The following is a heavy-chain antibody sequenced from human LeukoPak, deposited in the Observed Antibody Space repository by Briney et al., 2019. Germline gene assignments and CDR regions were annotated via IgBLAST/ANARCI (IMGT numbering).Heavy chain of an antibody. CDR2: FDIEDAET. CDR1: GHSLSDLS. Sequence: ASVKVSCKVSGHSLSDLSIHWVRQAPGKGLEWMGGFDIEDAETIYAQEFGGRVIMTEDTATETAYMELSSLKSEDTAVYYCVAEVIEVTMGDYWGQGTLVTVSS. J-gene: IGHJ4*02. V-gene: IGHV1-24*01. D-gene: IGHD4-11*01. CDR3: VAEVIEVTMGDY.